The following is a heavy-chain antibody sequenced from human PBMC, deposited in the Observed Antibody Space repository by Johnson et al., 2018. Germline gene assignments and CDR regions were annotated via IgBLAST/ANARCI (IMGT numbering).Heavy chain of an antibody. CDR3: ANSDHYYDISGYAAYFQH. J-gene: IGHJ1*01. CDR1: GFTFSSYA. Sequence: EVQLLETGGGLVQPGGSLRLSCAASGFTFSSYAMNWVRQAPGKGLEWVSTLSAPGTTTYHADPVKGRFTISRDNSKNTLYMQMNSLRAEDTAVYYCANSDHYYDISGYAAYFQHWGQGTLVTVSS. V-gene: IGHV3-23*01. D-gene: IGHD3-22*01. CDR2: LSAPGTTT.